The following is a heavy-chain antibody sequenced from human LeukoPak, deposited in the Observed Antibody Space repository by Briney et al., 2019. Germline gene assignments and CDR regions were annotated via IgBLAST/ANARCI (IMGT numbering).Heavy chain of an antibody. J-gene: IGHJ4*02. D-gene: IGHD6-13*01. Sequence: ASETLSLTCAVSGGSISSSNWWSWVRQPPGKGLEWIGEIYHSGSTNYNPSLKSRVTISVDKSKNQFSLKLSSVTAADTAVYYCARSGGFWSIAAAGTADYWGQGTLVTVSS. CDR2: IYHSGST. V-gene: IGHV4-4*02. CDR1: GGSISSSNW. CDR3: ARSGGFWSIAAAGTADY.